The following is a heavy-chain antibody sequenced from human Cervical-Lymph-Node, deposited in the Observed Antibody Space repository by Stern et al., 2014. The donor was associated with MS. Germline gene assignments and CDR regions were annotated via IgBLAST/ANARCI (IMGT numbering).Heavy chain of an antibody. Sequence: EVQLLESGGNLGQPGGSLRLSCAASGFNLRDYSMSWVRQAPGKGLEWVSFVSNTGTAIYYADSVKGRFTISRDMASNSLYLQMNSLRDEDTAVYFCVRTWRENTFDSWGQGILVTVSP. D-gene: IGHD5-24*01. CDR1: GFNLRDYS. CDR3: VRTWRENTFDS. V-gene: IGHV3-48*02. CDR2: VSNTGTAI. J-gene: IGHJ4*02.